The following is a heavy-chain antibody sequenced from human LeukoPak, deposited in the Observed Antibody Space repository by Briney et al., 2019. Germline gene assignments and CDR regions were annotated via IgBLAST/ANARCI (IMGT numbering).Heavy chain of an antibody. CDR1: IDSFSNYH. Sequence: RSSETLSLTCAVYIDSFSNYHWDWIRQTPAKGMEWIGEVNESGGTNISPSLRSRVILSVDTSKNQFSLKLISVPVADTAIYYCARGQGATVPQVGKNWFDPWGQGTRVTVSS. J-gene: IGHJ5*02. CDR2: VNESGGT. V-gene: IGHV4-34*01. CDR3: ARGQGATVPQVGKNWFDP. D-gene: IGHD1-26*01.